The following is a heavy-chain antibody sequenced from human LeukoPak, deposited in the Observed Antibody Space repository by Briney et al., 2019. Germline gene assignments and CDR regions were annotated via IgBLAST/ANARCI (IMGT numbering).Heavy chain of an antibody. CDR1: GYTFTSYD. Sequence: ASVKVSCKASGYTFTSYDNNWVRQATGQGLEWMGWMNPNSGNTGYAQKFQGRVTITRNTSISTAYMELSSLRSEDTAVYYCARGRENGYSLDYWGQGTLVTVSS. V-gene: IGHV1-8*03. CDR2: MNPNSGNT. CDR3: ARGRENGYSLDY. J-gene: IGHJ4*02. D-gene: IGHD5-24*01.